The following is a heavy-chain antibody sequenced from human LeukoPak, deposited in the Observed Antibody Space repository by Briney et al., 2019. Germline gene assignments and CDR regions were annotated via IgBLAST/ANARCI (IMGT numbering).Heavy chain of an antibody. J-gene: IGHJ4*02. D-gene: IGHD4-11*01. CDR3: ADSNYWYPVDY. Sequence: GGSLRLSCAASGFIFSAYAMRWVRQAPGKGLEWVSSITASGETTYYADSVKGRFTISRDNSKNTLYLQMNSLRAEDTAVYYCADSNYWYPVDYWGQGTLVTVSS. V-gene: IGHV3-23*01. CDR1: GFIFSAYA. CDR2: ITASGETT.